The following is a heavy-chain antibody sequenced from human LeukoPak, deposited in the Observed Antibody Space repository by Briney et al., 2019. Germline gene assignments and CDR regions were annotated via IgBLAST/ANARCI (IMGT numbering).Heavy chain of an antibody. CDR2: FSGSGGST. V-gene: IGHV3-23*01. D-gene: IGHD5-12*01. CDR3: AKEFPGYSFDY. J-gene: IGHJ4*02. CDR1: GFTFRSFG. Sequence: GGSLRLSCEASGFTFRSFGMSWVRQAPGKGLEWVSGFSGSGGSTSYADSVKGRFAISRDMSKNTLYLQMNTLRAEDTAIYYCAKEFPGYSFDYWGQGTLVTVSS.